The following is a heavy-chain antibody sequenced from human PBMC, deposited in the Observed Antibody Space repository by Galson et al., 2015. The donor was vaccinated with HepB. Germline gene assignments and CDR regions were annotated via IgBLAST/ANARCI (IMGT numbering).Heavy chain of an antibody. CDR3: ARHGGYNGYDFLRS. Sequence: QSGAEVKKSGDSLKISCKDSGNSFNNQWIGWVRQTPGKGLEWMGIIYPDDSDIRYNPAVKGRVTISADTSINTPHLQWTSLRASDSAIYFCARHGGYNGYDFLRSWGQGTRVTVSS. V-gene: IGHV5-51*01. J-gene: IGHJ4*02. D-gene: IGHD5-12*01. CDR2: IYPDDSDI. CDR1: GNSFNNQW.